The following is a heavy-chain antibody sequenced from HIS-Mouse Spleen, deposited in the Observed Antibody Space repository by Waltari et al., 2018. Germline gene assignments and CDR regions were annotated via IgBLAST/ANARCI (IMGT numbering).Heavy chain of an antibody. D-gene: IGHD6-19*01. CDR2: ISYDGSNK. J-gene: IGHJ5*02. Sequence: QVQLVESGGGVVQPGGSLRLSCAASGFTFSSYGMHWVRQAPGKGLEWVAVISYDGSNKYYADSVKGRFTISRDNSKNTLYLQMNSLRAEDTAVYYCAKASFYSSGWFDPWGQGTLVTVSS. V-gene: IGHV3-30*18. CDR1: GFTFSSYG. CDR3: AKASFYSSGWFDP.